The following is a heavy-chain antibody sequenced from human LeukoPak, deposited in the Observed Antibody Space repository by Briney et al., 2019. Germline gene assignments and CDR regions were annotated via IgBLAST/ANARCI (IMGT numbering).Heavy chain of an antibody. Sequence: GGSLRLSCAASGFTFSSYAMSWVRQAPGKGLEWVSSLSGSGGSTYYADSVKGRFTISRHNSKNTLYLQMNSLRVEDTAVYYCAKDPHTGYSFAYWGQGTLVTVSS. D-gene: IGHD5-18*01. J-gene: IGHJ4*02. CDR3: AKDPHTGYSFAY. V-gene: IGHV3-23*01. CDR2: LSGSGGST. CDR1: GFTFSSYA.